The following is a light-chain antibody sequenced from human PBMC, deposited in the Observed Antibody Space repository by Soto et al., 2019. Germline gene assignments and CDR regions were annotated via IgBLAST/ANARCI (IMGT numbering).Light chain of an antibody. CDR2: DAS. Sequence: EVVLTQSPATLSSSPGESVTLSCRASQSINTYLAWYQQKPGQAPRLLIYDASYRAAGIPSRFSGSASGTDFTLTISSLEPADFAIYHCQQRSNWPLTFGGGTKVEI. V-gene: IGKV3-11*01. CDR1: QSINTY. CDR3: QQRSNWPLT. J-gene: IGKJ4*01.